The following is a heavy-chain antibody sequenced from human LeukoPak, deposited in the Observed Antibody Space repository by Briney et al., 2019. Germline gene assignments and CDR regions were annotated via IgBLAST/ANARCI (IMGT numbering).Heavy chain of an antibody. CDR2: INPNSGGT. CDR1: GYTFTGYY. CDR3: ARDRGDILTGYYSPDALDI. Sequence: ASVKVSCKASGYTFTGYYMHWVRQAPGQGLEWMGWINPNSGGTNYAQKFQGWVTMTRDTSISTAYMELSRLRSDDTAVYYCARDRGDILTGYYSPDALDIWGQVTMVTVSS. J-gene: IGHJ3*02. D-gene: IGHD3-9*01. V-gene: IGHV1-2*04.